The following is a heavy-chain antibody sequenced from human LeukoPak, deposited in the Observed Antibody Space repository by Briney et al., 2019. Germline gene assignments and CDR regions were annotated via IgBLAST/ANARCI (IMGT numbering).Heavy chain of an antibody. J-gene: IGHJ4*02. CDR2: ISSSSSTI. CDR3: ARGQTRGFGGVIDQYYFDY. Sequence: PGGSLRLSCAPSGLSFSSYTIHWVRQAPGKGLEWVSYISSSSSTIYYADSVKGRFTISRDNAKNSLYLQMNSLRDEDTAVYYCARGQTRGFGGVIDQYYFDYWGQGTLVTVSS. CDR1: GLSFSSYT. V-gene: IGHV3-48*02. D-gene: IGHD3-16*02.